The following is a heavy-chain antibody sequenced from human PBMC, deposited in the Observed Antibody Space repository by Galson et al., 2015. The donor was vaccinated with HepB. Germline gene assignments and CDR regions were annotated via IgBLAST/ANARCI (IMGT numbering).Heavy chain of an antibody. CDR1: GFTFTFYS. Sequence: SLRLSCAASGFTFTFYSMNWVRQAPGKGLEWIAYIYPTSTPIYYADSVKGRFTISRDKNSLFLQMNSLRDEDTAVYYCVRICENTLWAFDFWGQGTMVTVSS. V-gene: IGHV3-48*02. J-gene: IGHJ3*01. CDR3: VRICENTLWAFDF. CDR2: IYPTSTPI. D-gene: IGHD2-2*02.